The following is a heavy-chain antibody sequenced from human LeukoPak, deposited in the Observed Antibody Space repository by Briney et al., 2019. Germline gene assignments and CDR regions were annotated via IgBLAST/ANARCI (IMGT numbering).Heavy chain of an antibody. Sequence: SETLSLTCTVSGESISSRSSYWGWIRQPPGKGLEWIGSMYYSGNTYYNPSLKSRVTMSVDTSKNQFSLKLSSVTAADTAVYYCARDLRIAALDPWGQGTLVTVSS. J-gene: IGHJ5*02. V-gene: IGHV4-39*07. D-gene: IGHD6-25*01. CDR3: ARDLRIAALDP. CDR1: GESISSRSSY. CDR2: MYYSGNT.